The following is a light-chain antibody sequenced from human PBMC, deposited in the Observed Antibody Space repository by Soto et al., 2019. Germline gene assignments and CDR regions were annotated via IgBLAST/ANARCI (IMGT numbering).Light chain of an antibody. CDR3: SSYAGSNNPPYF. Sequence: QSALTQPPSASGSPGQSVTISCTGTSSDVGGYKYVAWYQQHPGKAPKLMIYEVIKRPSGVPDRFSGSKSGNTASLTVSGLQAEDEADYYCSSYAGSNNPPYFVGTGTKLTVL. V-gene: IGLV2-8*01. CDR2: EVI. CDR1: SSDVGGYKY. J-gene: IGLJ1*01.